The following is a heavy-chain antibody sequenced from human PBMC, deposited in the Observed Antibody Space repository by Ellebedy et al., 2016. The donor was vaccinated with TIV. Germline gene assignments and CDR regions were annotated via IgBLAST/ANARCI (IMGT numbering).Heavy chain of an antibody. V-gene: IGHV1-69*13. J-gene: IGHJ6*02. D-gene: IGHD3-10*01. CDR3: ARGTMVRGVIYYYYGMDV. CDR1: GYTFTSYY. Sequence: SVKVSXXASGYTFTSYYMHWVRQAPGQGLEWMGGIIPIFGTANYAQKFQGRVTITADESTSTAYMELSSLRSEDTAVYYCARGTMVRGVIYYYYGMDVWGQGTTVTVSS. CDR2: IIPIFGTA.